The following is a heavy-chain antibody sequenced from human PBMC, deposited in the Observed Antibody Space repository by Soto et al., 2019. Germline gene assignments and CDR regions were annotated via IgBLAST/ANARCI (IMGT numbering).Heavy chain of an antibody. CDR2: IDGSGTA. V-gene: IGHV3-23*01. CDR3: AKGSRALDGSGSA. J-gene: IGHJ4*02. Sequence: PGGSLRLSCAASGFTFSSYAMTWFRQTPGKGLEWVSNIDGSGTAYYTDAVKGRFTISRDNSKNTLYLQMNSLSAEDTAVYYCAKGSRALDGSGSAWGQGTLVTVSS. CDR1: GFTFSSYA. D-gene: IGHD3-10*01.